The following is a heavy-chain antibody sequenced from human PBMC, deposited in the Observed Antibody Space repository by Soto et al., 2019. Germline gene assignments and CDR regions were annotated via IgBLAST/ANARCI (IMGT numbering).Heavy chain of an antibody. CDR3: ARVPDR. J-gene: IGHJ5*02. CDR1: GGSISSYY. D-gene: IGHD2-2*01. CDR2: MYNSGST. Sequence: PSETLSLTCTVSGGSISSYYWTWIRQPPGKGLEWIGFMYNSGSTYYNPSIKSRVNISVDRSKNQLSLNLSSVTAADTAVYYCARVPDRWGQGTLVTVSS. V-gene: IGHV4-59*12.